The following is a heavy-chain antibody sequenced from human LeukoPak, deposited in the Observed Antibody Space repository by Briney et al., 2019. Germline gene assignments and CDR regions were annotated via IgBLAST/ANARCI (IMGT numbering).Heavy chain of an antibody. CDR1: GFSFSPYW. CDR3: ARHLLSGDFWGIDY. CDR2: INPEATTI. J-gene: IGHJ4*02. V-gene: IGHV3-74*01. D-gene: IGHD3-16*01. Sequence: GGSLRLSCGASGFSFSPYWVHWVRQAPGKGLVWVSRINPEATTINYADSVKGRFTVSRDNAKNTLYLQMNSLRAEDTAVYYCARHLLSGDFWGIDYWGQGTLVTVSS.